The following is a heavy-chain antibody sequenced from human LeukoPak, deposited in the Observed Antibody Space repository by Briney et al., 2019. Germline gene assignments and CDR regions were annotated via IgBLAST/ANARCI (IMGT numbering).Heavy chain of an antibody. D-gene: IGHD1-26*01. CDR3: ARDWELLYYFDY. V-gene: IGHV1-2*02. Sequence: ASVKVSCKASGYTFTGYYMHWVRQAPGQGLEWMGWINPNSGGTNYAQKFQGRVTMTRDTSISTAYMELSRLRSDDTAVYYCARDWELLYYFDYWGQGTLVTVSS. J-gene: IGHJ4*02. CDR2: INPNSGGT. CDR1: GYTFTGYY.